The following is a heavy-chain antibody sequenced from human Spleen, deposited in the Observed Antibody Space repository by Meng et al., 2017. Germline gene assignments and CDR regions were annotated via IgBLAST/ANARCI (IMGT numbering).Heavy chain of an antibody. D-gene: IGHD1-26*01. J-gene: IGHJ5*02. CDR3: ALGVGGRYLRCWLDP. CDR1: GGSFSGYH. CDR2: MSQSGSI. V-gene: IGHV4-34*01. Sequence: AGPLTLTCAVYGGSFSGYHWTWIRQPPGKGREWIGEMSQSGSINYNPSLKSRVTISVDRSKNQFSLKLSPVTAAETAVYFCALGVGGRYLRCWLDPWGQGTLVTVSS.